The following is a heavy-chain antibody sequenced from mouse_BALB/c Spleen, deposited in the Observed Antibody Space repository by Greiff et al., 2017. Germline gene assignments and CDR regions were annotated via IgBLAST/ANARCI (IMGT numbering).Heavy chain of an antibody. CDR2: ISTYYGDA. CDR3: ARDYGSLFDY. J-gene: IGHJ2*01. D-gene: IGHD1-1*01. V-gene: IGHV1S137*01. CDR1: GYTFTDYA. Sequence: VQRVESGAELVRPGVSVKISCKGSGYTFTDYAMHWVKQSHAKSLEWIGVISTYYGDASYNQKFKGKATMTVDKSSSTAYMELARLTSEDSAIYYCARDYGSLFDYWGQGTTLTVSS.